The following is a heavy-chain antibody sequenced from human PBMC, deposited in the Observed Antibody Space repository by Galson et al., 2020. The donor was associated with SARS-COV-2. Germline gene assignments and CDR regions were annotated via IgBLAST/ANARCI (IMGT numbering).Heavy chain of an antibody. D-gene: IGHD3-3*01. J-gene: IGHJ5*02. Sequence: ASVKVSCKASGYTFTSYAMHWVRQAPGQRLEWMGWINAGNGNTKYSQKFQGRVTITRDTSASTAYMELSSLRSEDTAVYYCARDVDYDFWSGYYTVGWFDPWGQGTLVTVSS. CDR3: ARDVDYDFWSGYYTVGWFDP. V-gene: IGHV1-3*01. CDR1: GYTFTSYA. CDR2: INAGNGNT.